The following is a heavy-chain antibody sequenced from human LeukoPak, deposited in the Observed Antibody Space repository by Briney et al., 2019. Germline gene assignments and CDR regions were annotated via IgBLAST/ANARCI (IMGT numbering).Heavy chain of an antibody. CDR2: ISSTGCYI. CDR1: GFCFSSYI. J-gene: IGHJ5*02. CDR3: ARDDRVAGFDH. Sequence: GGSLTLSCAASGFCFSSYIMNWVRQAPGRGLEWVASISSTGCYIHYADSVKGRFNISRDNAEISLYLKMNSLRAEDTAVYYCARDDRVAGFDHWGQGTLVTVSS. V-gene: IGHV3-21*01. D-gene: IGHD6-19*01.